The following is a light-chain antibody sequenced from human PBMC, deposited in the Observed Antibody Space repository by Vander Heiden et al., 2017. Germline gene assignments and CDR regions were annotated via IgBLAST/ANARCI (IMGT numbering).Light chain of an antibody. V-gene: IGKV3-11*01. CDR3: QHRTNRPPRIT. Sequence: IVFTQSPAPLSLSPGARATRSCVATPGFRNYLACYQQQPSHAPMLLLQDVSNSASRSTARFSGSGSGADFTLTISSLEPEDFAVYYCQHRTNRPPRITFGGGTKLEIK. CDR1: PGFRNY. J-gene: IGKJ4*01. CDR2: DVS.